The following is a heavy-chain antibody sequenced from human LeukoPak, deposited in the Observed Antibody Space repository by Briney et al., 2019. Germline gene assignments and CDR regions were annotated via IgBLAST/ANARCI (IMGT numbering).Heavy chain of an antibody. CDR2: INPSGGST. CDR1: GYTFTVYY. D-gene: IGHD1-14*01. V-gene: IGHV1-46*01. Sequence: ASVKVSRKASGYTFTVYYMNCVRQAPGQGLEWMGIINPSGGSTSYSQKFQGRVTMTRDTSMSTVYMELSSLRSEDTAVYYCARPYVGNNHFDYWGQGTLVTVSS. J-gene: IGHJ4*02. CDR3: ARPYVGNNHFDY.